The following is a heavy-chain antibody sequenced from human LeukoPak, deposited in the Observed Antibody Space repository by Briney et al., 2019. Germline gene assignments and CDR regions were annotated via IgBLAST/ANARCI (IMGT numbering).Heavy chain of an antibody. V-gene: IGHV4-59*01. CDR1: GGSISSYY. Sequence: SETLSLTCTVSGGSISSYYWSWIRQPPGKGLEWIGYIYYSGSTNYNPSLKSRVTISVDTSKNQFSLKLSSVTAADTAVYYCARARSYDFWSGYSPASDYWGQGTLVTVSS. J-gene: IGHJ4*02. D-gene: IGHD3-3*01. CDR3: ARARSYDFWSGYSPASDY. CDR2: IYYSGST.